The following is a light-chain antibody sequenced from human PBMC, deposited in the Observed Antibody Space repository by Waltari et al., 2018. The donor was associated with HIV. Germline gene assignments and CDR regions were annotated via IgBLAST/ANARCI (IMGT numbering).Light chain of an antibody. Sequence: QSALTQPASVSGSPGQSISISCTGTSSDVGGYNAVTWYQQHPAKAPKLVIWEVSNRPSEVSNRFSCSKSCNRASMTISGLQAEDEAYYYCSSYTSSDTVVFGGGTKVTVL. CDR1: SSDVGGYNA. J-gene: IGLJ2*01. CDR3: SSYTSSDTVV. V-gene: IGLV2-14*01. CDR2: EVS.